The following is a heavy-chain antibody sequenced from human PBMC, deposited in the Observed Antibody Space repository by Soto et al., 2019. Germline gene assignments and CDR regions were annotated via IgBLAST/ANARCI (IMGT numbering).Heavy chain of an antibody. CDR1: GYTFTSYD. J-gene: IGHJ4*02. CDR2: IIPIFGTA. CDR3: ARDRMWSGSSSKYYFDY. V-gene: IGHV1-69*06. D-gene: IGHD3-10*01. Sequence: ASVKVSCKASGYTFTSYDISWVRQAPGQWVEWMGGIIPIFGTANYAQKLQGRVTITADKSTSTAYMGLSSLRSEDTAVYYCARDRMWSGSSSKYYFDYWGQGTLVTVSS.